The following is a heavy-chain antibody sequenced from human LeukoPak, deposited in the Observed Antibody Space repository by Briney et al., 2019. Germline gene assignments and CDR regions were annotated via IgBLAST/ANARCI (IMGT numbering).Heavy chain of an antibody. Sequence: ASVKVSCKASGYTFTSYGISWVRQAPGQGLEWMGWISAYNGNTNYAQKLQGRVTMTTDTSTSTAYMELISLRSEDTAVYYCARNGGQIPDYGEYGGPSYHYYYMDVWGKGTTVTVSS. V-gene: IGHV1-18*01. CDR3: ARNGGQIPDYGEYGGPSYHYYYMDV. J-gene: IGHJ6*03. D-gene: IGHD4-17*01. CDR2: ISAYNGNT. CDR1: GYTFTSYG.